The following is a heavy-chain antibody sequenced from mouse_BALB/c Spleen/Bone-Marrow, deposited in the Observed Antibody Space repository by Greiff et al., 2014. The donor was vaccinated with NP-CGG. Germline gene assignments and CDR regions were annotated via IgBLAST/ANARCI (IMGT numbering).Heavy chain of an antibody. CDR1: GYTFTNYW. V-gene: IGHV1-63*02. CDR3: AREGAY. J-gene: IGHJ3*01. CDR2: INCGGGYI. Sequence: QVQLQQSGAELVRPGTSVKMSCKAAGYTFTNYWIGWVEQRPGHGLEWIGGINCGGGYINYNEKFKGKAPLTADKSSSTAYMQLSSLTSEDSAIYYCAREGAYWGQGTLVTVSA.